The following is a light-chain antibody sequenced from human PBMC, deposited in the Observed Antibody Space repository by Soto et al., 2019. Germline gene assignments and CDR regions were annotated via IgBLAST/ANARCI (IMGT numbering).Light chain of an antibody. Sequence: DIQMTQSPSSLSASVGDRVTITCRASQSISSYLNWYQQKPGQAPKLLIYGASSLQSGVPSRFSGCGSGTDFTLTISGLQSEDFATYYCQQSYSTAPTVGQGTKVEIK. CDR3: QQSYSTAPT. V-gene: IGKV1-39*01. CDR2: GAS. J-gene: IGKJ1*01. CDR1: QSISSY.